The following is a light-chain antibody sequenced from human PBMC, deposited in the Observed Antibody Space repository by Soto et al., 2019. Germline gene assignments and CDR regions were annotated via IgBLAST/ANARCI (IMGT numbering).Light chain of an antibody. Sequence: DIQMTQSPSTLSASVGDRVTISCRASQSISDWLAWYQQKPGKAPRLLIYRASTLQSGVPSRFRGSGSGTEFTLTISDLQPDDFATYYCQQYHIYSWTFGQGTTVGIK. CDR3: QQYHIYSWT. CDR2: RAS. V-gene: IGKV1-5*03. J-gene: IGKJ1*01. CDR1: QSISDW.